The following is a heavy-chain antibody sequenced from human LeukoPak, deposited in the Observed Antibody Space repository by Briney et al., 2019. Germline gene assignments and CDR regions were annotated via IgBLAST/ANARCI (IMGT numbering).Heavy chain of an antibody. Sequence: ESLKISCKGSGYSFTYYWIGWVRQMSGKGLEWMGIIYPGDSDTRYRPSFQGQVTISVDKSISTAYLQWSSLKASDTAMYYCARQDGNSKYYFDYWGQGALVTVSS. D-gene: IGHD1-1*01. CDR1: GYSFTYYW. V-gene: IGHV5-51*01. CDR3: ARQDGNSKYYFDY. J-gene: IGHJ4*02. CDR2: IYPGDSDT.